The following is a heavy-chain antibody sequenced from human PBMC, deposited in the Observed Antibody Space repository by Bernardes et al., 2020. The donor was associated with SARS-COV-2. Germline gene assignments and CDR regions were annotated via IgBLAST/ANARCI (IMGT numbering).Heavy chain of an antibody. CDR3: AKGGDNGYPDCDY. CDR2: VYYSGSP. CDR1: GGSISGCY. Sequence: SETLSLTCTVSGGSISGCYWSWSRQSPGKGTQWSGNVYYSGSPSYRPSLNNRAIISVDRSMNQYSLRLSSVTAADTAVYFCAKGGDNGYPDCDYWGQGSLVTVSS. D-gene: IGHD2-21*01. V-gene: IGHV4-59*08. J-gene: IGHJ4*02.